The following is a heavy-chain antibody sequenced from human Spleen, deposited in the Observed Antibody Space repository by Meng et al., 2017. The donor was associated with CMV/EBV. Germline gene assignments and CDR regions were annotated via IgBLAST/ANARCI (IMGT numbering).Heavy chain of an antibody. J-gene: IGHJ6*02. CDR2: IVVGSGNT. CDR1: GFTFTSSA. V-gene: IGHV1-58*01. Sequence: SVKVSCKASGFTFTSSAVQWVRQARGQRLEWIGWIVVGSGNTNYAQKFQERVTITRDMSTSTAYMELSSLRSEDTAVYYCATGSTANYYYYGTDVWGQGTTVTVSS. CDR3: ATGSTANYYYYGTDV. D-gene: IGHD1-14*01.